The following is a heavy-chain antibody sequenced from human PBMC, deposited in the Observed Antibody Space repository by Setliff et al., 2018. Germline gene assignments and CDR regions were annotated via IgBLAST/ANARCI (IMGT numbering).Heavy chain of an antibody. CDR1: GISISSGHY. J-gene: IGHJ4*02. D-gene: IGHD1-26*01. CDR2: IYHKGRT. V-gene: IGHV4-38-2*02. CDR3: ARDNTILGATDY. Sequence: KASETLSLTCGVSGISISSGHYWGWIRQPPGKGLEWIATIYHKGRTYYNPSLDSRVTISLDTSKNHFSLRLSSVTAADTAVYFCARDNTILGATDYWGQGTLVTVSS.